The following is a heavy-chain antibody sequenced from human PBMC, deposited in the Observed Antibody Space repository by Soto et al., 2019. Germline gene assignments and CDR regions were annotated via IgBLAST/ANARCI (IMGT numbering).Heavy chain of an antibody. CDR3: ARIPSMSSGWYFDY. Sequence: SGPTLVNPTEPPTLTCTVSGFSLSNTRMGVSWIRQPPGKALEWLAHIFSNGEKSYRTSLKSGLTISKDTSKSQVVLTMTNMDPLDTATYYCARIPSMSSGWYFDYWGQGALVTVSS. J-gene: IGHJ4*02. CDR2: IFSNGEK. CDR1: GFSLSNTRMG. V-gene: IGHV2-26*01. D-gene: IGHD6-19*01.